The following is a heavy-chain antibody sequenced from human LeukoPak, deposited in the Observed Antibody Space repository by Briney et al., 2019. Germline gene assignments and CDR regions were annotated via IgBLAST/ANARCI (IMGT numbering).Heavy chain of an antibody. J-gene: IGHJ4*02. CDR1: GYTFTNYY. Sequence: ASVKVSCKASGYTFTNYYIHWVRQAPGQGLEWMGWISAYNGNTNYAQKLQGRVTMTTDTSTSTAYMELRSLRSDDTAVYYCARDGYYYDSSGYYYFFDYWGQGTLVTVSS. D-gene: IGHD3-22*01. CDR2: ISAYNGNT. CDR3: ARDGYYYDSSGYYYFFDY. V-gene: IGHV1-18*04.